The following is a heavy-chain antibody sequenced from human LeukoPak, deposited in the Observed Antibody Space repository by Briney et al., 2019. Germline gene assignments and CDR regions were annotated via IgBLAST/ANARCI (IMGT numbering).Heavy chain of an antibody. Sequence: GGSLRLSCAASGFTFSSYRMDWVRQAPGKGLEWVSYISSSGSSIYYADSVKGRFTISRDNAKNSLYLQMNSLRAEDTAVYYCARPGYYYGMDVWGQGTTVTVSS. CDR1: GFTFSSYR. V-gene: IGHV3-48*04. D-gene: IGHD3-10*01. CDR2: ISSSGSSI. J-gene: IGHJ6*02. CDR3: ARPGYYYGMDV.